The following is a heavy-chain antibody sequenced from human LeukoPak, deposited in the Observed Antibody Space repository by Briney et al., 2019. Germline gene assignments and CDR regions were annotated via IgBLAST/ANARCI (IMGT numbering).Heavy chain of an antibody. CDR2: VNHSGST. Sequence: KPSETLSLTCAVYGGSFSGYYWSWIRQPPGKGLEWIGEVNHSGSTNYNPSLKSRVTISVDTSKNQFSLKLSSVTAADTAVYYCARGGKQWLATGVSCSLDYWGQGTLVTVSS. CDR1: GGSFSGYY. V-gene: IGHV4-34*01. CDR3: ARGGKQWLATGVSCSLDY. D-gene: IGHD6-19*01. J-gene: IGHJ4*02.